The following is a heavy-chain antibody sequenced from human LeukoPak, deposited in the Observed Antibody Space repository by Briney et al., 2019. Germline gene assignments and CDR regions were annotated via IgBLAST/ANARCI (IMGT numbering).Heavy chain of an antibody. CDR3: ARLLFETYYYDSSGYPYFDY. Sequence: SETLSLTCTVSGGSISSSSYSWGWIRQPPGKGLEWIGSIYYSGSTYYNPSLKSRVTISVDTSKNQFSLKLSSVTAADTAVYYCARLLFETYYYDSSGYPYFDYWGQGTLVTVSS. CDR1: GGSISSSSYS. J-gene: IGHJ4*02. D-gene: IGHD3-22*01. CDR2: IYYSGST. V-gene: IGHV4-39*01.